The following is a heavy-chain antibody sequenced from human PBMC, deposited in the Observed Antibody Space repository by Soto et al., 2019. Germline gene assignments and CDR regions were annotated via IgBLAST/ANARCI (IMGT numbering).Heavy chain of an antibody. CDR3: ARGVLWGDYSLFDY. D-gene: IGHD3-10*01. CDR2: MNPTSGNT. J-gene: IGHJ4*02. Sequence: GQGLEWMGWMNPTSGNTGYAQKFQGRVTMTRNTSISTAYMELSSLRSEDTAVYYCARGVLWGDYSLFDYWGQGTLVIVSS. V-gene: IGHV1-8*01.